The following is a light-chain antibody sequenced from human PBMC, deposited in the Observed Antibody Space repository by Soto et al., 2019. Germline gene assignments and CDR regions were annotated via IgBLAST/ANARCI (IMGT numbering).Light chain of an antibody. V-gene: IGKV3-11*01. CDR2: NAS. Sequence: ETVLTQSPATLSLSPGERATLSCRASESVSNSLAWYQHNPGQAPRLLIYNASNRAPGIPARFSGSGSGTDFTLTISSLEPEDFAVYFCQHRAGWPPALTFGGGTKVEIK. J-gene: IGKJ4*01. CDR1: ESVSNS. CDR3: QHRAGWPPALT.